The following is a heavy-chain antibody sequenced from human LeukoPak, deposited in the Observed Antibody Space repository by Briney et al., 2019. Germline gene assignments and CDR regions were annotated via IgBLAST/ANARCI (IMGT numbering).Heavy chain of an antibody. CDR3: ATAIAVAAHFDY. CDR1: GYTLTELS. Sequence: ASVNVSCKVSGYTLTELSMHWVRQAPGKGLEWMGGFDPEDGETIYAQKFQGRVTMTEDTSTDTAYMELSSLRSEDTAVYYCATAIAVAAHFDYGRQGTLVTVSS. V-gene: IGHV1-24*01. D-gene: IGHD6-19*01. CDR2: FDPEDGET. J-gene: IGHJ4*02.